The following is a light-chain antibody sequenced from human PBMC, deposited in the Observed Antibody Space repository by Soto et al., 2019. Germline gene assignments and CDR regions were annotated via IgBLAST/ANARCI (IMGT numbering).Light chain of an antibody. J-gene: IGKJ1*01. V-gene: IGKV1-39*01. Sequence: DIQMTQSPSSLSASVGDRVTITCRASQSISNYLNWYQHKAGKAPKVLIYAASSLQRGVPSRFSGSRSGPDFTLTISSLQPEDFATYYCQQSYSSPPTFGQGTKVDI. CDR3: QQSYSSPPT. CDR1: QSISNY. CDR2: AAS.